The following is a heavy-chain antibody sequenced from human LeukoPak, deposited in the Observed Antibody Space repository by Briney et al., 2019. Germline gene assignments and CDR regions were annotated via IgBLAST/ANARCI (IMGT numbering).Heavy chain of an antibody. CDR3: ARHNAIAAAGKGFDP. Sequence: TSETLSLTCTVSGGSISSSSYYWGWIRQPPGKGLEWIGSIYYSGSTYYNPSLKSRVTIPVDTSKNQFSLKLSSVTAADTAVYYCARHNAIAAAGKGFDPWGQGTLVTVSS. V-gene: IGHV4-39*01. CDR1: GGSISSSSYY. D-gene: IGHD6-13*01. CDR2: IYYSGST. J-gene: IGHJ5*02.